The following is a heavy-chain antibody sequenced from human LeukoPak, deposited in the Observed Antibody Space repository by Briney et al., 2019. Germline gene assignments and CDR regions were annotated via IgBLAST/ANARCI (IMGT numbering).Heavy chain of an antibody. CDR3: ARHNDYGDYFLDY. V-gene: IGHV3-74*01. CDR2: TNRDGSSS. Sequence: GGSLGLSCAASEFAFSRYLMHWVRQAPGKGLVWVSRTNRDGSSSDYADSVKGRFTISRDNAKNTLYLQMTSLRAEDTAVYYCARHNDYGDYFLDYWGQGTLVTVSS. D-gene: IGHD4-17*01. CDR1: EFAFSRYL. J-gene: IGHJ4*02.